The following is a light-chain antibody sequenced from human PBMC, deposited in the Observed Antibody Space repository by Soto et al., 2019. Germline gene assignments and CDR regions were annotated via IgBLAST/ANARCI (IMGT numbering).Light chain of an antibody. Sequence: DIEMTQSPSSLVASVGDRVTITCRASQNINKYLNWYQQKPGKAPKLLIYAASTLQAGVPSRFSCSGYGTDFTLSISSLQPEDSAVYFCHQSFRTPQKHTFGQGTNLQMK. J-gene: IGKJ2*01. CDR1: QNINKY. CDR2: AAS. CDR3: HQSFRTPQKHT. V-gene: IGKV1-39*01.